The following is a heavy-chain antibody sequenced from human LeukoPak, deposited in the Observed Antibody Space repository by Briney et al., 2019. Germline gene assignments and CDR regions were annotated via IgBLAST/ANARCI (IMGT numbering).Heavy chain of an antibody. CDR1: GFTFSSYW. J-gene: IGHJ4*02. Sequence: GGSLRPSCAASGFTFSSYWMHWFRRAPGKGRGGWAFLRLDGSSKYYADSVKGRFTISRDNSKNTLYLQMNSLRPEDTAVYYCAKDWVYYYGSESPEYYFDYWGQGTLVTVSS. CDR2: LRLDGSSK. D-gene: IGHD3-10*01. V-gene: IGHV3-30*02. CDR3: AKDWVYYYGSESPEYYFDY.